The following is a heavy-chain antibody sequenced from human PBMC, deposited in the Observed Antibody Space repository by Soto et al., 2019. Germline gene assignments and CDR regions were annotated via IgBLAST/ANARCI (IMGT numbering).Heavy chain of an antibody. J-gene: IGHJ5*02. V-gene: IGHV4-59*01. CDR2: IYYSGST. CDR3: ARNYYDSSGYYYNWFDP. Sequence: PSETLSLTCTVSGGSISSYYWSWIRQPPGRGLEWIGYIYYSGSTNYNPSLKSRVTISVDTSKNQFSLKLSSVTAADTAVYYCARNYYDSSGYYYNWFDPWGQGTLVTVSS. CDR1: GGSISSYY. D-gene: IGHD3-22*01.